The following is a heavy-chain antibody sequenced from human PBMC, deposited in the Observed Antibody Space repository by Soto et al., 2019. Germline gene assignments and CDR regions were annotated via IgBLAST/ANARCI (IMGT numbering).Heavy chain of an antibody. CDR2: ISSNGGST. CDR1: GFTFSSYA. V-gene: IGHV3-64D*08. D-gene: IGHD1-7*01. CDR3: VKDLSDRTGTSYPY. Sequence: GGSLRLSCSASGFTFSSYAMHWVRQAPGKGLEYVLAISSNGGSTYYADSVKGRFTISRDNSKNTLYLQMSSLRAEDTAVYYCVKDLSDRTGTSYPYWGQGTLVTVSS. J-gene: IGHJ4*02.